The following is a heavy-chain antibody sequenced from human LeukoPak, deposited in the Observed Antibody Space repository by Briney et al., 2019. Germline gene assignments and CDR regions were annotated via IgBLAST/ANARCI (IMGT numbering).Heavy chain of an antibody. CDR3: ARGRFLEWLTAYYFDY. Sequence: GGSLRLSCAASGFTFSSYGMHWVRQAPGKGLEWVAVIWYDGSNKYHADSVKGRFTISRDNSKNTLYLQMNSLRAEDTAVYYCARGRFLEWLTAYYFDYWGQGTLVTVSS. CDR1: GFTFSSYG. CDR2: IWYDGSNK. V-gene: IGHV3-33*01. D-gene: IGHD3-3*01. J-gene: IGHJ4*02.